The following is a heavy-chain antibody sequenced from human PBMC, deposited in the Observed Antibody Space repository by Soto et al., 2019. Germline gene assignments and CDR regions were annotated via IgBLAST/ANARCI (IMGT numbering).Heavy chain of an antibody. CDR1: GYTFTSYG. J-gene: IGHJ6*02. Sequence: ASVKVSCKASGYTFTSYGISWVRQAPGQGLEWMGWISAYNGNTNYAQKLQGRVTMTTDTSTSTAYMELRSLRSDDTAVYYCVRDRDIVLVPAAPGMDVWGQGTTVTVSS. CDR2: ISAYNGNT. CDR3: VRDRDIVLVPAAPGMDV. D-gene: IGHD2-2*01. V-gene: IGHV1-18*01.